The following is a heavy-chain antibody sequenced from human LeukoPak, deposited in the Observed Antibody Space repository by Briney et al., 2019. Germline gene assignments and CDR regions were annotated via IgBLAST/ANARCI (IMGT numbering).Heavy chain of an antibody. CDR3: ARARRLGTPHFDL. CDR2: TFYRSKWYN. J-gene: IGHJ2*01. V-gene: IGHV6-1*01. Sequence: SQTLSLTCVISGDSVSSKSAAWNWIRQSPSRGLEWLGRTFYRSKWYNDYAISVKSRIIIKPDTSKNQFSLQLNSVTPEDTAVYYCARARRLGTPHFDLWGRGTLVTVSS. D-gene: IGHD7-27*01. CDR1: GDSVSSKSAA.